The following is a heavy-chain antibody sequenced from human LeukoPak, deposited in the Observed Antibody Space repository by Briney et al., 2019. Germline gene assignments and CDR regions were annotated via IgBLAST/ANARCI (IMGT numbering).Heavy chain of an antibody. V-gene: IGHV3-7*04. CDR1: GFTFSSYW. CDR3: ARGGGLDV. J-gene: IGHJ6*02. CDR2: INHNGNVN. Sequence: GGSLRLSCAASGFTFSSYWMNWARQAPGNGLEWVASINHNGNVNYYVDSVKGRFTISRDNAKNSLYLQMSNLRAEDTAVHFCARGGGLDVWGQGATVTVSS.